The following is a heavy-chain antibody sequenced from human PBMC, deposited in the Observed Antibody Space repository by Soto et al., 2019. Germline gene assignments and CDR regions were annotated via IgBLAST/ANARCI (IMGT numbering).Heavy chain of an antibody. CDR3: ARDLRGWGYALDV. CDR1: GGSISSGAYY. CDR2: IYSSGRT. V-gene: IGHV4-31*03. Sequence: QVQLHGSGPGLVKPSETLSLTCTVSGGSISSGAYYWTWIRQDPGKGLEYIGYIYSSGRTFYNPSHKSRVFISIDTSKNQLSLKLSSVTAADTAVYYCARDLRGWGYALDVWGQGTVVTVSS. D-gene: IGHD3-10*01. J-gene: IGHJ3*01.